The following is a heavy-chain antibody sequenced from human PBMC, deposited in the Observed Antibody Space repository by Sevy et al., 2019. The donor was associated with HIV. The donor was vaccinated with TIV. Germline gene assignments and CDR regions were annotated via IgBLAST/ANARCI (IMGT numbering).Heavy chain of an antibody. CDR3: VKEGGGEGGDH. CDR2: IQYDGSNK. Sequence: GGSLRLSCAASGFSFSSYGMHWVRQAPGKGLEWVSYIQYDGSNKDYGDSVKGRFTISRDNSKNTLYLQMNSLRVEDTAVFYCVKEGGGEGGDHWGQGTLVTVSS. V-gene: IGHV3-30*02. CDR1: GFSFSSYG. J-gene: IGHJ4*02. D-gene: IGHD2-21*01.